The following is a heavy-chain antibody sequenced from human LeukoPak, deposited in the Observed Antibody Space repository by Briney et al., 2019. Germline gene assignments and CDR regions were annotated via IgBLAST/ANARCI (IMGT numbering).Heavy chain of an antibody. J-gene: IGHJ4*02. Sequence: GGSLRLSCAASGFTDSTNYMSWVRQAPGKGLEWVSVIYSDGNTYYADSVKGRFTISRDNSKNTLYLQMNSLRAEDTALYYCARAVLLRFGELAYWGQGSLVTVSS. CDR3: ARAVLLRFGELAY. V-gene: IGHV3-66*01. D-gene: IGHD3-10*01. CDR1: GFTDSTNY. CDR2: IYSDGNT.